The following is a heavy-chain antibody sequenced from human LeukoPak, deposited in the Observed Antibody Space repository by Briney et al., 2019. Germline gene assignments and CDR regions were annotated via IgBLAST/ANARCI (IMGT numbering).Heavy chain of an antibody. J-gene: IGHJ4*02. V-gene: IGHV1-2*02. CDR1: GYSFTDYY. CDR3: ARQTRNIAPRFDY. D-gene: IGHD6-13*01. CDR2: INPNSGGT. Sequence: ASVKVSCKASGYSFTDYYIHWVRQAPGQGLEWMGWINPNSGGTKSAQKFQGRVAMTRDTSISTAYMELSRLRSDDTAVYYCARQTRNIAPRFDYWGQGTLVTVSS.